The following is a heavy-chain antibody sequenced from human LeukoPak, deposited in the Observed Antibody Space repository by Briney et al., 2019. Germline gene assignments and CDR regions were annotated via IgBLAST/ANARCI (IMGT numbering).Heavy chain of an antibody. D-gene: IGHD5-24*01. CDR2: FYVGGAT. CDR3: ARGDGYNFFDY. J-gene: IGHJ4*02. V-gene: IGHV3-53*01. CDR1: GITVSTNH. Sequence: GGSLRLSCAVSGITVSTNHMSWVRQAPGKGLEWVSVFYVGGATYYADSVKGRFTISRDNSENTLYLQMKSLRAEDTAVYYCARGDGYNFFDYWGQGTLVTVSS.